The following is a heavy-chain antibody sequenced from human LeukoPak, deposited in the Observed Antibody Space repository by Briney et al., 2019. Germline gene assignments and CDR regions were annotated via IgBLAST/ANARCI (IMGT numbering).Heavy chain of an antibody. V-gene: IGHV4-39*01. Sequence: SETLSLTCTVSGGSISSSSYYWGWIRQPPGKGLEWIGSIYYSGSTYYNPSLKSRVTISVGTSKNQFSLKLSSVTAADTAVYYCAREIFGVVKGWFDPWGQGTLVTVSS. D-gene: IGHD3-3*01. CDR3: AREIFGVVKGWFDP. CDR1: GGSISSSSYY. J-gene: IGHJ5*02. CDR2: IYYSGST.